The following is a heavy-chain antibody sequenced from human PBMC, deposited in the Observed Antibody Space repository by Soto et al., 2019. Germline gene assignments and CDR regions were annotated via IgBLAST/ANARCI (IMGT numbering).Heavy chain of an antibody. D-gene: IGHD2-2*01. J-gene: IGHJ6*02. CDR2: IVVGSGST. V-gene: IGHV1-58*02. CDR1: GFTFRNSA. Sequence: GASVKVSCKASGFTFRNSAIQWVRQARGQRLEWIGWIVVGSGSTNYAQHFQERVTFTRDMSTGTAYMELSSLTSEDTAVYYCAREDRDRETGLVPAAIDGMDVWGQGTTVTVSS. CDR3: AREDRDRETGLVPAAIDGMDV.